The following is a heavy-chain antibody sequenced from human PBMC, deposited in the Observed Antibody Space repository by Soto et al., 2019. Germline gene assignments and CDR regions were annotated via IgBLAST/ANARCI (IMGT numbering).Heavy chain of an antibody. D-gene: IGHD3-10*01. J-gene: IGHJ5*02. V-gene: IGHV1-18*01. CDR1: GDTFTNFG. CDR2: IATYNSNK. Sequence: HLVQSGPEVKQPGASVTVPCKTSGDTFTNFGLSWVRQAPGQGLEWMGWIATYNSNKNYAQKFQGRLTLTTDTSTSTAYMELKSLGYDDTAVYYCARVLRGVVNWFDPWGQGTLVTVSS. CDR3: ARVLRGVVNWFDP.